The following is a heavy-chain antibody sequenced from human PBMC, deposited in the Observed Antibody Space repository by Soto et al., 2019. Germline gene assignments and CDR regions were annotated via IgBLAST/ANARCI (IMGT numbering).Heavy chain of an antibody. V-gene: IGHV4-59*01. CDR3: ARDKARYYYGSGSSTLFHY. D-gene: IGHD3-10*01. Sequence: SETLSLTCSVSGASISSYYYTWIRQTPGKGLEWIGYIYLGGSINYNPSFKSRVIISVDTSKNQFSVRLSSVTAADTAVYYCARDKARYYYGSGSSTLFHYWGQGTLVTVSS. J-gene: IGHJ4*02. CDR2: IYLGGSI. CDR1: GASISSYY.